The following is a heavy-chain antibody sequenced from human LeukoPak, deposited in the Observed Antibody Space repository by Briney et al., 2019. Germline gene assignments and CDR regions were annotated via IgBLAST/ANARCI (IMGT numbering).Heavy chain of an antibody. D-gene: IGHD6-6*01. CDR1: GYTFTSYY. Sequence: ASVKVSCKASGYTFTSYYMHWVRQAPGQGLEWMGIINPSGGSTSYAQKFQGRVTITADKSTSTAYMELSSLRSEDTAVYYCARARSIAARLFDYWGEGTLVTVSS. CDR2: INPSGGST. J-gene: IGHJ4*02. V-gene: IGHV1-46*01. CDR3: ARARSIAARLFDY.